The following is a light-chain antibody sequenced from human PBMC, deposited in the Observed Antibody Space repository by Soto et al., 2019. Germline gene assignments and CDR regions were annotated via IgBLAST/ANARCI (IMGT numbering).Light chain of an antibody. CDR3: ATWDDSLNGPV. V-gene: IGLV1-44*01. CDR1: SSNLGDNT. CDR2: RNN. Sequence: QSVLTQPPSASGTPGQRVTISCSGSSSNLGDNTVNWYQQLPGTDPKLLIYRNNRRPSEVPDRFSGSKSGTSASLAISGLQSDDEADYYCATWDDSLNGPVFGGGTKVTVL. J-gene: IGLJ3*02.